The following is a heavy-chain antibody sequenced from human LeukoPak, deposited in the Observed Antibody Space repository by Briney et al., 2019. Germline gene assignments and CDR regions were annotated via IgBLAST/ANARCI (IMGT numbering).Heavy chain of an antibody. Sequence: GRSLRLSCAASGFTFSSYSMNWVRQAPGKGLEWVSSISSSSSYIYYADSVKGRFTISRDNAKNSLYLQMNSLRAEDTAVYYCVAAAGTAYYYYGMDVWGQGTTVTVSS. CDR2: ISSSSSYI. CDR1: GFTFSSYS. CDR3: VAAAGTAYYYYGMDV. V-gene: IGHV3-21*01. D-gene: IGHD6-13*01. J-gene: IGHJ6*02.